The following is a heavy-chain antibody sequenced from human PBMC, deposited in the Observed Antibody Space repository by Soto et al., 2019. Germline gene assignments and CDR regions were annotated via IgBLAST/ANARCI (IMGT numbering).Heavy chain of an antibody. CDR2: ISGSGGST. D-gene: IGHD3-16*01. J-gene: IGHJ3*02. Sequence: PGGSLRLSCAASGFTFSSYAMSWVRQAPGKGLEWVSAISGSGGSTYYADSVKGRFTISRDNSKNTLYLQMNSLRAEDTAVYYCAKGGVGDYDYIWGSPDAFDIWGQGTMVTVSS. CDR3: AKGGVGDYDYIWGSPDAFDI. CDR1: GFTFSSYA. V-gene: IGHV3-23*01.